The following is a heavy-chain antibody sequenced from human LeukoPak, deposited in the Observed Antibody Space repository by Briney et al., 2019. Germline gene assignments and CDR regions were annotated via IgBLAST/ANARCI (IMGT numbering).Heavy chain of an antibody. V-gene: IGHV3-30*18. CDR1: GFTFSTYG. Sequence: GGSLRLSCAASGFTFSTYGMHWVRQSPGKGLEWVAVISYDGSNKYYADSVKGRFTISRDNSKNTLYLQMNSLRAEETAVYYCAKEGYTSSSPGVDYWGQGTLVTVSS. CDR2: ISYDGSNK. D-gene: IGHD6-6*01. CDR3: AKEGYTSSSPGVDY. J-gene: IGHJ4*02.